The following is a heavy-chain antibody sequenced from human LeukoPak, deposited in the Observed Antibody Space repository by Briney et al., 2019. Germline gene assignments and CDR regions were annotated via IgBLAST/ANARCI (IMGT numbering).Heavy chain of an antibody. CDR3: ARPYDGPYGMDV. CDR2: MNHSGGT. D-gene: IGHD2-8*01. Sequence: SETLSLTCAVYGGSFSGYYWSWIRQPPGKGLEWIGEMNHSGGTYYNPSLKSRVTISIAMSKDQFSLKLSSVTAADTAVYYCARPYDGPYGMDVWGQGATVTVSS. V-gene: IGHV4-34*01. CDR1: GGSFSGYY. J-gene: IGHJ6*02.